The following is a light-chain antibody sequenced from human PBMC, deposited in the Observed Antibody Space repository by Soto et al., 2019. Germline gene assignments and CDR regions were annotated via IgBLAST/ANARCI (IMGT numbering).Light chain of an antibody. CDR1: QSVNSY. Sequence: EIGFTQSPSTLSLSPGERATLSCRASQSVNSYLAWYQKKPGQAPRLLIYDASNRATGIPARFSGSGSGTDFTLTISSLEPEDFAVYYCEQRSNWLWTFGQGNKVEIK. CDR3: EQRSNWLWT. J-gene: IGKJ1*01. CDR2: DAS. V-gene: IGKV3-11*01.